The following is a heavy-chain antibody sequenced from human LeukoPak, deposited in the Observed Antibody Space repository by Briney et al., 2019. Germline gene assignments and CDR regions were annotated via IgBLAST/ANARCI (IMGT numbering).Heavy chain of an antibody. CDR2: ISYSGSA. CDR1: GGSVSSNYYY. D-gene: IGHD6-13*01. J-gene: IGHJ4*02. Sequence: PSETLSLTCTVSGGSVSSNYYYWSWIRQPPGKGLEWIGYISYSGSANYNPSLKSRVTISVDTSKNQFSLKLSSVTAADAAVYYCARGTGDSSSFFCWGQGTLVTVSS. CDR3: ARGTGDSSSFFC. V-gene: IGHV4-61*01.